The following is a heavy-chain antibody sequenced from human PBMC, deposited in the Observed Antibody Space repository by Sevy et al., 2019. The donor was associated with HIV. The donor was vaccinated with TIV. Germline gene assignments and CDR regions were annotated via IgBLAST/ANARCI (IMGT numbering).Heavy chain of an antibody. D-gene: IGHD2-2*01. CDR3: ARSLPVLVPAATPPRAYYYGMDV. V-gene: IGHV3-23*01. J-gene: IGHJ6*02. CDR1: GFTFSSYA. Sequence: GGSLRLSCAASGFTFSSYAMSWVRQAPGKGLEWVSAISGSGGSTYYADSVKGRIIISRDNSKNTLYLQMNSLRAEDTAVYYCARSLPVLVPAATPPRAYYYGMDVWGQGTTVTVSS. CDR2: ISGSGGST.